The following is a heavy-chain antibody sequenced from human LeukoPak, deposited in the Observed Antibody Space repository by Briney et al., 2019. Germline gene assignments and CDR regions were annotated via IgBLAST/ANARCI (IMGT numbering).Heavy chain of an antibody. J-gene: IGHJ5*02. CDR2: IYYSGST. Sequence: PSETLSPTCTVSGGSISSYYCSWIRQPPGKGLEWIGYIYYSGSTNYNPSLKSRVAISVDTSKNQFSLKLSSVTAADTAVYYCARMGRGLLWFGEFDPWGQGTLVTVSS. CDR1: GGSISSYY. V-gene: IGHV4-59*08. D-gene: IGHD3-10*01. CDR3: ARMGRGLLWFGEFDP.